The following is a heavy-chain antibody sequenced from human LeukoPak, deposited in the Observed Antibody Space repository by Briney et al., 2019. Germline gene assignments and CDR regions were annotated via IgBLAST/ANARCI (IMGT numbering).Heavy chain of an antibody. CDR1: GFSFSSLA. CDR3: ARGSYYLDQHDAFDI. Sequence: PGGSLRLSCAASGFSFSSLAMSWVRQTPGKGLEWVSAITGSGGNTYYADSVKGRFTISRDNAKNSLYLQMNSLRAEDTAVYYCARGSYYLDQHDAFDIWGQGTMVTVSS. D-gene: IGHD1-26*01. V-gene: IGHV3-23*01. J-gene: IGHJ3*02. CDR2: ITGSGGNT.